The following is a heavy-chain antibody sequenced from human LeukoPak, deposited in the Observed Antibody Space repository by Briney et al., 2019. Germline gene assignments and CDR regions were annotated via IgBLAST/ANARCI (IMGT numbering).Heavy chain of an antibody. V-gene: IGHV3-13*01. J-gene: IGHJ3*02. Sequence: GGSLRLSCAASGFTFSSYDMHWVRQATGKGLEWVSAIGTAGDTYYPGSVKGRFTISRENAKNSLYLQMNSLRAGDTAVYYCARASGWYYGSGSFDAFDIWGQGTMVTVSS. CDR3: ARASGWYYGSGSFDAFDI. CDR2: IGTAGDT. D-gene: IGHD3-10*01. CDR1: GFTFSSYD.